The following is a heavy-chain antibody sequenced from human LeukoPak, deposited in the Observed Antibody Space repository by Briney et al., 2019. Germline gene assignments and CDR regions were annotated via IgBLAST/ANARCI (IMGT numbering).Heavy chain of an antibody. CDR1: GYTFTSYA. D-gene: IGHD6-19*01. Sequence: GASVKVSCTASGYTFTSYAISWVRQAPGQGLEWMGWISPNSGVTDYAQKFQGRVTMTRDTSISTAYMELTGLTSDDTAVYYCASPPAPSGWYFFDYGGRGSLVTVS. J-gene: IGHJ4*02. CDR3: ASPPAPSGWYFFDY. V-gene: IGHV1-2*02. CDR2: ISPNSGVT.